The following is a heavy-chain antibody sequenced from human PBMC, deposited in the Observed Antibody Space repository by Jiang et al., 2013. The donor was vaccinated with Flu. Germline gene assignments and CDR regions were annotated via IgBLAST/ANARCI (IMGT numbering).Heavy chain of an antibody. J-gene: IGHJ6*02. D-gene: IGHD6-6*01. CDR1: GYTFTSYA. CDR2: INTNTGNP. Sequence: QSGSELKKPGASVKVSCKASGYTFTSYAMNWVRQAPGQGLEWMGWINTNTGNPTYAQGFTGRFVFSLDTSASTAYLQISSLKAEDTAVYYCARVSAAREGGDYYYYGMDVWGRRDHGHRLL. V-gene: IGHV7-4-1*02. CDR3: ARVSAAREGGDYYYYGMDV.